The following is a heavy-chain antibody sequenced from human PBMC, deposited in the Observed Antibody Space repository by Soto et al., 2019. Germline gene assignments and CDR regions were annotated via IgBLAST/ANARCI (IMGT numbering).Heavy chain of an antibody. Sequence: QVQLVQSGAEVKKPGSSVRVSCKASGVTPSNSAFSWVRQAPGQGLEWMGGIIPVFGIVKYAQNLEGRVTITADESTNTAYMELSSLRYDDRAVYYCASGRIVVVGSRAYYGMDVWGQGTTVTVSS. CDR2: IIPVFGIV. D-gene: IGHD6-19*01. CDR1: GVTPSNSA. J-gene: IGHJ6*02. CDR3: ASGRIVVVGSRAYYGMDV. V-gene: IGHV1-69*01.